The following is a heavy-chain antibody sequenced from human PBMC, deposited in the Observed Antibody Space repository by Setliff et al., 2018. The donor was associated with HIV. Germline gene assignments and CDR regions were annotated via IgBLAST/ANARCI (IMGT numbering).Heavy chain of an antibody. CDR2: ISGESTTT. J-gene: IGHJ4*02. CDR3: ARERAPHEPVFDS. Sequence: GGSLRLSCAASGFTFSSYAMNWVRQTPTKGLEWVSSISGESTTTSYADSVKGRFTISRDNSKNMLYLQMTGLRVEDTAVYFCARERAPHEPVFDSWGQGTLVTVSS. D-gene: IGHD4-4*01. CDR1: GFTFSSYA. V-gene: IGHV3-23*01.